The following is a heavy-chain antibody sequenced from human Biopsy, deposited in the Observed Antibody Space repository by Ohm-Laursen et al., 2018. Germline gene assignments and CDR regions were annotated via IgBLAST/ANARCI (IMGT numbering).Heavy chain of an antibody. CDR1: GGTISSYY. J-gene: IGHJ2*01. V-gene: IGHV4-59*08. D-gene: IGHD1-26*01. CDR2: IYYTGST. CDR3: ARHAPSYSGSYWRYFDL. Sequence: PSQTLSLTCTVSGGTISSYYWSWIRQPPGKGLEWIGYIYYTGSTNCNPSLKSRVTISVDTSMNHLSLRLTSVTAADTAVYYCARHAPSYSGSYWRYFDLWGRGTLVTVSS.